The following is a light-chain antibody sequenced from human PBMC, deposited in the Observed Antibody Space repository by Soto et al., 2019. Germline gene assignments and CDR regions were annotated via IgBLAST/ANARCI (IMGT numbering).Light chain of an antibody. V-gene: IGKV3-15*01. Sequence: EIVLTQSPSTLSVSPAERATLSCRASQSVSSNLAWYQQKPGQAPRLLIYGASTRATGIPARFSGSGSGTEFTLTISSLQSGDFAVYYCQQYADWPRTFGQGTKVDIK. J-gene: IGKJ1*01. CDR1: QSVSSN. CDR2: GAS. CDR3: QQYADWPRT.